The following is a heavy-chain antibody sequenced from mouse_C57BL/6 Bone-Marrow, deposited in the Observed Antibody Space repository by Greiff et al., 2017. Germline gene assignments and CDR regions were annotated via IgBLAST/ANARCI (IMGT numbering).Heavy chain of an antibody. CDR3: ARVWAYYGSGCEAGFAY. CDR1: GFTFSSYT. CDR2: ISGGGGNT. V-gene: IGHV5-9*01. Sequence: EVKLVESGGGLVKPGGSLKLSCAASGFTFSSYTMPWVRQTPEKRLEWVAIISGGGGNTYYPDSVKGRFTISRDNAKNTLYLQMSRLRSEDTALCYCARVWAYYGSGCEAGFAYWGQGTLVTVSA. D-gene: IGHD1-1*01. J-gene: IGHJ3*01.